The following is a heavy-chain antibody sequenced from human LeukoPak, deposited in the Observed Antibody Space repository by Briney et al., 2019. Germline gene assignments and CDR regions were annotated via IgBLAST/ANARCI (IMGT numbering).Heavy chain of an antibody. CDR2: INHSGST. D-gene: IGHD2-2*01. Sequence: PSETLSLTCAVYGGSFSGYYWSWIRQPPGKGLEWIGEINHSGSTNYNPSLESRVTISVDTSKNQFSLKLSSVTAAHTAVYYCARGAGTVPAAILYYYGMDVWGQGTTVTVSS. CDR3: ARGAGTVPAAILYYYGMDV. CDR1: GGSFSGYY. J-gene: IGHJ6*02. V-gene: IGHV4-34*01.